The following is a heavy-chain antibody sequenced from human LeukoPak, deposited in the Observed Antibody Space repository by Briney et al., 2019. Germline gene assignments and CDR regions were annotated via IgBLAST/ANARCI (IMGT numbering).Heavy chain of an antibody. J-gene: IGHJ4*02. D-gene: IGHD1-26*01. CDR3: ARYTEVLGRYFDF. CDR1: GYTFTGYY. V-gene: IGHV1-2*02. Sequence: GASVKVSCKASGYTFTGYYMHWVRQAPGQGLEWVGWINPLTGSTGYAQKFQGRVTMTRDTSISTTYMELARLRSDDTAVYFCARYTEVLGRYFDFWGQGTPVTVFS. CDR2: INPLTGST.